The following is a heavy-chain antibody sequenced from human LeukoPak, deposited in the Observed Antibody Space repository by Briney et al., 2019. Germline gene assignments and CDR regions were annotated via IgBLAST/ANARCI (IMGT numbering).Heavy chain of an antibody. CDR2: ISWNSGTI. CDR1: GFTFDDYA. J-gene: IGHJ4*02. CDR3: AKSELTGDGEGYFDY. Sequence: GGSLRLSCAASGFTFDDYAMHWVRQAPGKGLEWVSGISWNSGTIGYADSVKGRFTISRDNAKNSLYLQMNSLRAEDMALYYCAKSELTGDGEGYFDYWGQGTLVTVS. V-gene: IGHV3-9*03. D-gene: IGHD7-27*01.